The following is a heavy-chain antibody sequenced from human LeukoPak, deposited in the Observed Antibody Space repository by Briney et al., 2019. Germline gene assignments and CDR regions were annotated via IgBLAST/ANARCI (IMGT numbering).Heavy chain of an antibody. CDR3: ARDNPYSCFDY. D-gene: IGHD4-11*01. V-gene: IGHV3-66*01. CDR2: IYSGGST. J-gene: IGHJ4*02. CDR1: GFTVSSNY. Sequence: GGSLRLSCAASGFTVSSNYMSWVRQAPGKGLEWVSVIYSGGSTYYADSVKGRFTISRDNSKNTLYLQMNSLRAEDTAVYYWARDNPYSCFDYWGQGTLVTVSS.